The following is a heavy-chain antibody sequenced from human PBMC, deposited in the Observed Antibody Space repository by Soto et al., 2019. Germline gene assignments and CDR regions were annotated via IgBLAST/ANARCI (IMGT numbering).Heavy chain of an antibody. V-gene: IGHV3-48*03. CDR3: AMTNAFGSDIWTGYYPTDYLAGMDV. J-gene: IGHJ6*02. Sequence: PGGSLRLSCAASGFTFSSYEMNWVRQAPGKGLEWVSYISSSGSTIYYASSANGLFTISRDNAKNSLHLQMNSLRAEDTAVYYFAMTNAFGSDIWTGYYPTDYLAGMDVWGQGTMVNVSS. CDR2: ISSSGSTI. D-gene: IGHD3-9*01. CDR1: GFTFSSYE.